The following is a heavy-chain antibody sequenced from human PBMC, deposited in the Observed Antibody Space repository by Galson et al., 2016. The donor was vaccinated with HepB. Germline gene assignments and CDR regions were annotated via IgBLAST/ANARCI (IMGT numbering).Heavy chain of an antibody. V-gene: IGHV3-15*01. CDR1: GFTFTNAW. J-gene: IGHJ6*02. CDR3: AIEEISNVRYYRHGMDV. Sequence: SLRLSCAASGFTFTNAWMTWVRQAPGKGLEWVGRIKSKIDGGTIDYAAPVKGRFSISRDDSQNTLYLQMNSLKTEDTGVYYCAIEEISNVRYYRHGMDVWGQGTTVTVSS. CDR2: IKSKIDGGTI. D-gene: IGHD3-16*02.